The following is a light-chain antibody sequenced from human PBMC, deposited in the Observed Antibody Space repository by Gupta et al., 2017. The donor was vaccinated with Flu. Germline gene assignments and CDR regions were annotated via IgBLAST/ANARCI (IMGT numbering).Light chain of an antibody. CDR1: QSISSY. CDR2: AAS. Sequence: PSSLSASVGDRVTITCRASQSISSYLNWYQQKPGKAPKLLIYAASSLQSGVPSRFSGSGSGTDFTLTISSLQPEDFATYYCQQSYSTLVAFGQGTKVEIK. CDR3: QQSYSTLVA. V-gene: IGKV1-39*01. J-gene: IGKJ1*01.